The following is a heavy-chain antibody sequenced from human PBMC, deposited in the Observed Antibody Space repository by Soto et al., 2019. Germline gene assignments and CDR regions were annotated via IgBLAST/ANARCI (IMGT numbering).Heavy chain of an antibody. CDR2: IYYIGTT. CDR1: GGSVSSRSYY. Sequence: PSETLSLTCTVSGGSVSSRSYYWSWIRQSPGKGLEWIGYIYYIGTTNYNPSLKSRVTISIDTSKNQFSLRLSSVTAADTAVYYCAREGYSYAYFDYWGQGTLVTVSS. V-gene: IGHV4-61*01. D-gene: IGHD5-18*01. CDR3: AREGYSYAYFDY. J-gene: IGHJ4*02.